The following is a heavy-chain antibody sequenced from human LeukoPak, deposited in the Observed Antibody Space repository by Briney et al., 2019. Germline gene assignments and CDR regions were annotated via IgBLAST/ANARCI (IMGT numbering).Heavy chain of an antibody. J-gene: IGHJ2*01. V-gene: IGHV3-23*01. CDR2: IIPSGDNT. Sequence: GGSLRLSCAAFGFTFTTYVMSWVRQAPGKGLDWVSTIIPSGDNTFHADSVKGRFTISRDNSKNTLYLQMNSLRAEDTAVYYCARDKLRGGSGWRLYWYFDLWGRGTLVTVSS. D-gene: IGHD6-19*01. CDR1: GFTFTTYV. CDR3: ARDKLRGGSGWRLYWYFDL.